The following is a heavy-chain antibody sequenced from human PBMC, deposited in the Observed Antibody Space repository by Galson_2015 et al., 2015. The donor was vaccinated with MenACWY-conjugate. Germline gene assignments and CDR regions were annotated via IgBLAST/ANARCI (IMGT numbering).Heavy chain of an antibody. CDR3: ARHKGTWYFDL. CDR1: GYSFTSYW. J-gene: IGHJ2*01. CDR2: IDPTDSYT. V-gene: IGHV5-10-1*01. Sequence: QSGAEVKKPGESLRISCQGSGYSFTSYWISWVRQMPGKGLEWMGRIDPTDSYTNYSPSFQGHVTISIDKSISTAYLQWSSLKASYQAMYYWARHKGTWYFDLWGRGTLVTVSS.